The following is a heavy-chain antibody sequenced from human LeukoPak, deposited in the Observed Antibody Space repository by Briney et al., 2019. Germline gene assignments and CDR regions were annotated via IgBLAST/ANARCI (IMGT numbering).Heavy chain of an antibody. CDR3: ARAGSGRSPDWFDP. J-gene: IGHJ5*02. CDR2: ISTSGSTI. D-gene: IGHD1-26*01. V-gene: IGHV3-48*03. Sequence: GGSLRLSCAASGFTFSTYEMNWVRQAPGKGLEWVSYISTSGSTIYYADSVKGRFTISRDNAKNSLYLQMNSLRAEDTAVYYCARAGSGRSPDWFDPWGQGTLVTVSS. CDR1: GFTFSTYE.